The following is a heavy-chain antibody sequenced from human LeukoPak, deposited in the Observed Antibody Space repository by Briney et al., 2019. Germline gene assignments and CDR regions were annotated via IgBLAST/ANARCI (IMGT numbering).Heavy chain of an antibody. CDR3: ARVASPSSTRLKYFDY. V-gene: IGHV3-23*01. J-gene: IGHJ4*02. CDR1: GFPFSSHG. CDR2: ISPGVGPT. D-gene: IGHD1/OR15-1a*01. Sequence: PGGSLRLSCAVSGFPFSSHGMNWVRQPPGKVLEWVSGISPGVGPTYYADSVTGRFTISRDDSKNTVYLQMNSLRAEDTAVYYCARVASPSSTRLKYFDYWGRGTLVTVSS.